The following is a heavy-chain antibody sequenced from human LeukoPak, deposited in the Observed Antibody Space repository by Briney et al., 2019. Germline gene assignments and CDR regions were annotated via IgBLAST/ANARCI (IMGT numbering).Heavy chain of an antibody. J-gene: IGHJ4*02. CDR3: AKVRLCCGGNSGFDY. CDR2: ISGSGGST. CDR1: GFTFSSYA. Sequence: PGGSLRLSCAASGFTFSSYAMSWVRQAPGKGLEWVSAISGSGGSTYYADSVKGRFTISRDNSKNTLYLQMNSLRAEDTAVYYCAKVRLCCGGNSGFDYWGQGTLVTVSS. V-gene: IGHV3-23*01. D-gene: IGHD4-23*01.